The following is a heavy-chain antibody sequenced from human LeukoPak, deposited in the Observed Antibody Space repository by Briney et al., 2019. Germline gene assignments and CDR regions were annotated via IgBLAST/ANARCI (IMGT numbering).Heavy chain of an antibody. Sequence: SETLSLTCTVSGGSISSNNYYWSWIRQPPGREMEWIACNNYGGTTYYNPSLKSRVTISVDTSNNQFSLRLSSVAAADTAVYLCARYVVSGAGTYYFDYWGQGSLVTVSS. CDR3: ARYVVSGAGTYYFDY. CDR1: GGSISSNNYY. CDR2: NNYGGTT. J-gene: IGHJ4*02. V-gene: IGHV4-39*01. D-gene: IGHD3-10*01.